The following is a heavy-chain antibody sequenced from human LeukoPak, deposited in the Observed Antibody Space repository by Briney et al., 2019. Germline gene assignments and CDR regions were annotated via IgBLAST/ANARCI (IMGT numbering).Heavy chain of an antibody. CDR1: GFTFSSYA. J-gene: IGHJ3*02. V-gene: IGHV3-23*01. Sequence: GGSLRLSCAASGFTFSSYAMSWVRQAPGKGLEWVSAISGSGGSTYYADSVKGRFTISRDNSKNTLYLQMNSLRAEDTAVYYCAKDPNYYDSSWNAFDIWGQGTMVTVSS. D-gene: IGHD3-22*01. CDR3: AKDPNYYDSSWNAFDI. CDR2: ISGSGGST.